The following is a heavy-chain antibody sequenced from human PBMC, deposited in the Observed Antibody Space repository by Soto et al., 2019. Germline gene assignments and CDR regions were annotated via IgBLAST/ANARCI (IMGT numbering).Heavy chain of an antibody. CDR3: ARVRTTVTTPYYFDY. CDR2: ISAYNGNT. CDR1: GYTFTIYG. J-gene: IGHJ4*02. Sequence: GASVKVSCKASGYTFTIYGISCVLQSPLQGLEWMGWISAYNGNTNYAQKLQGRVTMTTDTSTSTAYMELRSLRSDDTAVYYCARVRTTVTTPYYFDYWGQGTLVTVSS. V-gene: IGHV1-18*04. D-gene: IGHD4-17*01.